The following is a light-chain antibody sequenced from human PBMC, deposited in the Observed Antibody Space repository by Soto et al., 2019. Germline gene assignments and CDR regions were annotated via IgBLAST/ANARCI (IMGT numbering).Light chain of an antibody. CDR1: SSHIGAGYD. J-gene: IGLJ1*01. Sequence: QSVLTQPPPVSGAPGPGVSISFTGSSSHIGAGYDVHWYQQLPGTAPKLLIYGNSNRPSGVPDRFSGSKSGTSASLAITGLQAEDEADYYCQSYDSSLSGFYVFGTGTKVTVL. V-gene: IGLV1-40*01. CDR3: QSYDSSLSGFYV. CDR2: GNS.